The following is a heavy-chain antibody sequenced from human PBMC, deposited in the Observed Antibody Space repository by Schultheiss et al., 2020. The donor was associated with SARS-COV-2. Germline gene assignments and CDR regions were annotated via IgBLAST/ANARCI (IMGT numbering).Heavy chain of an antibody. Sequence: GGSLRLSCAASGFTFSSYSMNWVRQAPGKGLEWVAVISYDGSNKYYADSVKGRFTISRDNSKNTLYLQMNSLRDEDTAVYYCARDGGGDDSSGSTIWGQGTMVTVSS. V-gene: IGHV3-30*03. CDR2: ISYDGSNK. J-gene: IGHJ3*02. CDR3: ARDGGGDDSSGSTI. CDR1: GFTFSSYS. D-gene: IGHD6-19*01.